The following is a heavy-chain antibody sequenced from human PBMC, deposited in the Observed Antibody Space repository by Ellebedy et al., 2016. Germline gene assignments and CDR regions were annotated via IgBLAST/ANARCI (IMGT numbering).Heavy chain of an antibody. J-gene: IGHJ6*02. Sequence: SETLSLTXAVYGGSFSGYFWSWIRQPPGKGLEWIGEINHSGSTNYNPSLKSRVTIAVDTSKNQFSLELSSVTAADTAVYYCARLYYDFWSGYYSRDYGMDVWGQGTTVTASS. CDR1: GGSFSGYF. V-gene: IGHV4-34*01. CDR3: ARLYYDFWSGYYSRDYGMDV. D-gene: IGHD3-3*01. CDR2: INHSGST.